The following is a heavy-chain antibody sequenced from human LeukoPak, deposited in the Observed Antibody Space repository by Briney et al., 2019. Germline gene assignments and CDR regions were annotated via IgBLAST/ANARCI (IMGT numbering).Heavy chain of an antibody. CDR3: ALLAVASDFDY. D-gene: IGHD6-19*01. CDR1: GSMFRRFE. CDR2: ISSGASTM. J-gene: IGHJ4*02. Sequence: GRSLRLSCAASGSMFRRFEMYGVRQAPGKGLEWVAYISSGASTMYYADSVKGRFTISRDDAKNSLFLQRNSLRAEDTAIYYCALLAVASDFDYWGQGTLVTVSS. V-gene: IGHV3-48*03.